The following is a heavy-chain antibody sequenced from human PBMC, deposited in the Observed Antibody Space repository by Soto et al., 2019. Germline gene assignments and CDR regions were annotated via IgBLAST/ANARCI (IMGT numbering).Heavy chain of an antibody. J-gene: IGHJ6*02. Sequence: LRLSCADSGFTFSTYAINWVRQAPGKGLEWVSAISAGGYNTDYADSVKGRFTISRDNSKNTLYLQMNSLSAEDTAVYYCAKDHTVYSGYDYYYGMDIWGQGTTVTVSS. CDR2: ISAGGYNT. D-gene: IGHD1-26*01. CDR1: GFTFSTYA. CDR3: AKDHTVYSGYDYYYGMDI. V-gene: IGHV3-23*01.